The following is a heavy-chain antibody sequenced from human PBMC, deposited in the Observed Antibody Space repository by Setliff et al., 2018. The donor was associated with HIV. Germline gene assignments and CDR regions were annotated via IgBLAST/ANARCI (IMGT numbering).Heavy chain of an antibody. Sequence: PSETLSLTCTVSGDSITRGSYYWSWIRQPAGKGLEWIGHIYTSGKTHYSPSLKSRITISADTSKNQLSLNLGSVTAADTAVYYCARAAYSGTYLWEPATDLWGRGTLVTVS. D-gene: IGHD1-26*01. CDR1: GDSITRGSYY. CDR2: IYTSGKT. J-gene: IGHJ2*01. CDR3: ARAAYSGTYLWEPATDL. V-gene: IGHV4-61*09.